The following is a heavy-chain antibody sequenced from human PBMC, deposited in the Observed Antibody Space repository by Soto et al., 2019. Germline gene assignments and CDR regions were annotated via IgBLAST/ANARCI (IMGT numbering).Heavy chain of an antibody. V-gene: IGHV1-69*01. CDR1: GFSFGSYA. CDR3: ARETAKGDYDFWSGYRANAFDI. Sequence: GGSLRLSCAASGFSFGSYAISWVRQAPGQGLEWMGGIIPIFGTANYAQKFQGRVTITADESTSTAYMELSSLRSEDTAVYYCARETAKGDYDFWSGYRANAFDIWGQGTMVTVS. CDR2: IIPIFGTA. D-gene: IGHD3-3*01. J-gene: IGHJ3*02.